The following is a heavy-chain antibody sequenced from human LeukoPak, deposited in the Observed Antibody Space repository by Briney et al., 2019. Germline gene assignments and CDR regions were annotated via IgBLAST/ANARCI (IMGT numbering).Heavy chain of an antibody. CDR3: TRRVDFGANLDAFDI. CDR2: IYPGDSDT. CDR1: GYRFTSNW. V-gene: IGHV5-51*01. Sequence: GESLKISCEGSGYRFTSNWIAWVRQMPGKGLELMGIIYPGDSDTRYSPSFQGQVTISADKSISTAYLQWSSLKASDTAMYFCTRRVDFGANLDAFDIWGHGTMVSVSS. D-gene: IGHD4-23*01. J-gene: IGHJ3*02.